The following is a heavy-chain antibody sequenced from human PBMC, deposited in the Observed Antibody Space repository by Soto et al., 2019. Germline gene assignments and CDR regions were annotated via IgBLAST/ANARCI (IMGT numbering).Heavy chain of an antibody. V-gene: IGHV1-3*01. CDR3: ASGLSDYYGMDV. CDR2: INAYNGNT. J-gene: IGHJ6*02. CDR1: GYTFTSYA. Sequence: ASVKVSCKASGYTFTSYAMHWVRQAPGQRLEWMGWINAYNGNTKYAQKLQGRVTITRDTSTSTAYMELSSLRSDDTAVYYCASGLSDYYGMDVWGQGTTVTVSS. D-gene: IGHD3-10*01.